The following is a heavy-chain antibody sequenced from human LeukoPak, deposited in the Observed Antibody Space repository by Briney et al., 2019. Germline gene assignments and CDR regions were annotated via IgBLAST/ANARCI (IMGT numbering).Heavy chain of an antibody. D-gene: IGHD1-26*01. CDR2: INAGNGNT. CDR3: ARGGGSGSYRANFDY. CDR1: GYTFTSYA. Sequence: ASVKVSCMASGYTFTSYAMHWVRQAPGQRLEWMGWINAGNGNTKYSQKFQGRVTMTTDTSTSTAYMELRSLRSDDTAVYYCARGGGSGSYRANFDYWGQGTLVTVSS. V-gene: IGHV1-3*01. J-gene: IGHJ4*02.